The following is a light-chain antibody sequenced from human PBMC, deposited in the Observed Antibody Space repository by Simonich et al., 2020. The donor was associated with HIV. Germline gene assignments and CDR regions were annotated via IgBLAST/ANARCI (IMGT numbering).Light chain of an antibody. V-gene: IGLV6-57*03. CDR2: ENN. CDR3: QSYDSSIPVV. J-gene: IGLJ2*01. CDR1: GGSIASNY. Sequence: NFVLTQPHSVSESPGKTVTISCTRSGGSIASNYLQWYQQRPGSAPTTVLYENNHRPSGVPDRFSGSIDRSSHSASLTISGLKTEDEADYYCQSYDSSIPVVFGGGTKLTVL.